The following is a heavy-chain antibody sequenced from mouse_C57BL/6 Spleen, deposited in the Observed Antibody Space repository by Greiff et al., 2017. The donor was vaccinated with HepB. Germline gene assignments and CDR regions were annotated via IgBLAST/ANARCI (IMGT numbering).Heavy chain of an antibody. D-gene: IGHD1-1*02. V-gene: IGHV1-61*01. J-gene: IGHJ1*03. CDR1: GYTFTSYW. CDR3: AREVYYRYFDV. Sequence: QVQLQQPGAELVRPGSSVKLSCKASGYTFTSYWMDWVKQRPGQGLEWIGNIYPSDSETHYNQKFKDKATLTVDKSSSTAYMQLSSLTAEESAVYYCAREVYYRYFDVWGTGTTVTVSS. CDR2: IYPSDSET.